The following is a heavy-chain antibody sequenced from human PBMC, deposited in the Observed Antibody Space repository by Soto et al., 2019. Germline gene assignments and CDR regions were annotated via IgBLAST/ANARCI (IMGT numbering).Heavy chain of an antibody. CDR2: IYYSGST. D-gene: IGHD5-18*01. J-gene: IGHJ6*02. V-gene: IGHV4-59*01. CDR3: ARGYSYGPDSYYYYYYGMDV. CDR1: GGSISSYY. Sequence: SETLSLTCTVSGGSISSYYWSWIRQPPGKGLEWIGYIYYSGSTNYNPSLKSRVIISVDTSKNQFSLKLSSVTAADTAVYYCARGYSYGPDSYYYYYYGMDVWGQGTTVTVSS.